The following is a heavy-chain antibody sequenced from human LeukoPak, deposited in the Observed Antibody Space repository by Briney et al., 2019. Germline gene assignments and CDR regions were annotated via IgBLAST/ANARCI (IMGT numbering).Heavy chain of an antibody. D-gene: IGHD6-19*01. CDR2: INHSGST. CDR3: ASGTGLEY. V-gene: IGHV4-34*01. J-gene: IGHJ4*02. Sequence: SETLSLTCAVYGGSFSGYYWSWVRQPPGKGLEWIGEINHSGSTNYNPSLKSRVTIPVDTSKNQFSLKLSSVTAADTAVYYCASGTGLEYWGQGTLVTVSS. CDR1: GGSFSGYY.